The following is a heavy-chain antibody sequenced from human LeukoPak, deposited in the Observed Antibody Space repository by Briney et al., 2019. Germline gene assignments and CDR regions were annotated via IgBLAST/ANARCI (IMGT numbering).Heavy chain of an antibody. Sequence: ASVKVSCKASGYTFTSYGISWVRQAPGQGLEWMGWIYSYNGNTNYAQKFQGRVTMTTDTSTSIAYMELRSLTSDDTAVYYCARMGDIVVVPAATDYYYYGMDVWGQGTTVTVSS. D-gene: IGHD2-2*01. V-gene: IGHV1-18*01. CDR3: ARMGDIVVVPAATDYYYYGMDV. CDR2: IYSYNGNT. J-gene: IGHJ6*02. CDR1: GYTFTSYG.